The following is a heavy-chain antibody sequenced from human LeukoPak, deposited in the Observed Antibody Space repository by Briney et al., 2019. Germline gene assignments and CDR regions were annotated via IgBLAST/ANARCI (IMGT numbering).Heavy chain of an antibody. CDR2: ITPIFGTA. CDR1: GGTFSSYA. CDR3: ARAVLGDSGSADY. D-gene: IGHD5-12*01. V-gene: IGHV1-69*06. J-gene: IGHJ4*02. Sequence: GASVKVSCKASGGTFSSYAISWVRQAPGQGLEWMGGITPIFGTANYAQKFQGRVTITADKSTSTAYMELSSLRSEDTAVYYCARAVLGDSGSADYWGQGTLVTVSS.